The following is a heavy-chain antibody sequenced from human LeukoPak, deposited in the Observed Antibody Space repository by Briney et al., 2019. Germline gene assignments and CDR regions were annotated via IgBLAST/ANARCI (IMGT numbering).Heavy chain of an antibody. CDR3: ARDPANGYYYDRGGDAFDI. J-gene: IGHJ3*02. Sequence: PGGSLRLSCAASGFTFSSYSMHWVRQAPGKGLEWVAVISYDGSNKYYADSVKGRFTISRDNFKNTLYLQMNSLRAEDTAVYYCARDPANGYYYDRGGDAFDIWGQGTMVTVSS. CDR2: ISYDGSNK. CDR1: GFTFSSYS. V-gene: IGHV3-30*04. D-gene: IGHD3-22*01.